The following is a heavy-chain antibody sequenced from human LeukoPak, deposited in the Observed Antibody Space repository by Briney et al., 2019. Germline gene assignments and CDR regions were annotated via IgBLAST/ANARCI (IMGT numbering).Heavy chain of an antibody. CDR1: GFTFNSYW. CDR2: IKQDGSEK. D-gene: IGHD3-3*02. Sequence: GGSLRLSCVASGFTFNSYWMNWVRQAPGKGLEWVATIKQDGSEKHYGDSVKGRFTISRDNAKNSLYLQMSSLRAEDTAVYYCARDNVASGSFDIWGQGTVVTVSS. J-gene: IGHJ3*02. CDR3: ARDNVASGSFDI. V-gene: IGHV3-7*01.